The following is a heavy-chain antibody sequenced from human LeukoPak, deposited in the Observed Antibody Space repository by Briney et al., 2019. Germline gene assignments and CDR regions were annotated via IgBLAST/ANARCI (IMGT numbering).Heavy chain of an antibody. D-gene: IGHD5-24*01. Sequence: SVKVSCKSSGGTFSSYAISLVRQAPGRGLEWMGRIIPIFGTANYAQKFQGRVTITTDESTSTAYMELSSLRSEATAVYYCARDGEYNVAFDIWGQGTMVTVSS. V-gene: IGHV1-69*05. J-gene: IGHJ3*02. CDR2: IIPIFGTA. CDR3: ARDGEYNVAFDI. CDR1: GGTFSSYA.